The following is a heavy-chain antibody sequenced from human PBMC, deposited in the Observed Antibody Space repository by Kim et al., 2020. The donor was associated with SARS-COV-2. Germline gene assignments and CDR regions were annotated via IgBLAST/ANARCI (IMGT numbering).Heavy chain of an antibody. J-gene: IGHJ4*02. CDR3: AKDRIEKKKKRVIVVVNIFDY. CDR1: GFTFSSYA. CDR2: ISGSGGST. V-gene: IGHV3-23*01. Sequence: GGSLRLSCAASGFTFSSYAMSWVRQAPGKGLEWVSAISGSGGSTYYADSVKGRFTISRDNSKNTLYLQMNSLRAEDTAVYYCAKDRIEKKKKRVIVVVNIFDYWGQGTLVTVSS. D-gene: IGHD2-21*01.